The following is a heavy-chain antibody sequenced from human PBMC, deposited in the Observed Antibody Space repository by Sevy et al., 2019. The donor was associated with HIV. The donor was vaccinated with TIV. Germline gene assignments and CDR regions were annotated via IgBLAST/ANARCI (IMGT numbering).Heavy chain of an antibody. J-gene: IGHJ3*02. CDR2: IYPGDSDT. CDR3: ARHHIPKSYFGSGRDAFDI. Sequence: GGSLRLSCTGSGYSFTSYWIGWVRHMPGKGLEWMGIIYPGDSDTRYSPSFQGQVTISADKSINTAYLQWSSLKASDTAMYYCARHHIPKSYFGSGRDAFDIWGQGTKVTVSS. CDR1: GYSFTSYW. V-gene: IGHV5-51*01. D-gene: IGHD3-10*01.